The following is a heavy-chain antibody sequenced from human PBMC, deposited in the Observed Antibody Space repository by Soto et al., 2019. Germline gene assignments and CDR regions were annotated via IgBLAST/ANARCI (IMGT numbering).Heavy chain of an antibody. Sequence: SVKVSCKASGGTFSGYAISWVRQAPGQGLEWMGEIIPMFGTSNYAQKFQGRVTITADESTSTAYMELSRLRSDDTAVYYCARGSEYYDFWSGPDYYGMDVWGQGTTVTVSS. CDR2: IIPMFGTS. V-gene: IGHV1-69*13. CDR3: ARGSEYYDFWSGPDYYGMDV. J-gene: IGHJ6*02. D-gene: IGHD3-3*01. CDR1: GGTFSGYA.